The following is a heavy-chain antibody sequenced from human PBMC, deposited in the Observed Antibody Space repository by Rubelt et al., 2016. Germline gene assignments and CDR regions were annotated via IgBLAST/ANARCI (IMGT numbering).Heavy chain of an antibody. CDR2: MNPNSGNT. D-gene: IGHD3-22*01. J-gene: IGHJ4*02. CDR1: GYTFTSYD. CDR3: ARSRDSSGYYLDY. V-gene: IGHV1-8*01. Sequence: QVQLVQSGAEVKKPGASVKVSCKASGYTFTSYDINWVRQATGQGLEWMGWMNPNSGNTNYARKLKGRVTMTQDTSTGTAYMGLRVLRTDDTAVYYCARSRDSSGYYLDYWGQGTLVTVSS.